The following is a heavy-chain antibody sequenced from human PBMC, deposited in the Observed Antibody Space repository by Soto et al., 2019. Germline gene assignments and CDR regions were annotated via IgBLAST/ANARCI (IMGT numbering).Heavy chain of an antibody. CDR1: GFTFSSYA. CDR3: ARDWMQGCLQSDAFDI. CDR2: ISYDGSNK. D-gene: IGHD5-18*01. V-gene: IGHV3-30-3*01. J-gene: IGHJ3*02. Sequence: GGSLRLSCAASGFTFSSYAMHWVRQAPGKGLEWVAVISYDGSNKYYADSVKGRFTISRDNSKNTLYLQMNSLRAEDTAVYYCARDWMQGCLQSDAFDIWGQGTMVTVSS.